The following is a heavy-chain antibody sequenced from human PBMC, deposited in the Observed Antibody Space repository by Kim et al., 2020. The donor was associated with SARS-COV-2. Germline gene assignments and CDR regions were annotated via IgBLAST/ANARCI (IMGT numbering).Heavy chain of an antibody. CDR3: ARDVSRRYFDWLATREVGGFDP. J-gene: IGHJ5*02. CDR1: GFTFSSYS. CDR2: ISSSSSYI. Sequence: GGSLRLSCAASGFTFSSYSMNWVRQAPGKGLEWVSSISSSSSYIYYADSVKGRFTISRDNAKNSLYLQMNSLRAEDTAVYYCARDVSRRYFDWLATREVGGFDPWGQGTLVTVSS. D-gene: IGHD3-9*01. V-gene: IGHV3-21*01.